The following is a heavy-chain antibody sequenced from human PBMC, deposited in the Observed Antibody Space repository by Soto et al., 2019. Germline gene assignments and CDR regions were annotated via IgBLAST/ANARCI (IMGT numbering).Heavy chain of an antibody. J-gene: IGHJ4*02. Sequence: GGSLRLSCAASGFTFSSYSMNWVRQAPGKGLEWVSYISSSSSTIYYADSVKGRFTISRDNSKNTVFLQMGSLRAEDMGVYFCAREPADLGDLSPYFDSWGQGALVTVSS. V-gene: IGHV3-48*01. CDR1: GFTFSSYS. CDR3: AREPADLGDLSPYFDS. CDR2: ISSSSSTI. D-gene: IGHD3-16*02.